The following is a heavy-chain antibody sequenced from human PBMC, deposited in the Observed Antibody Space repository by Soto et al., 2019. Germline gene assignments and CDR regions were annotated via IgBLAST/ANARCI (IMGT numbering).Heavy chain of an antibody. V-gene: IGHV3-48*01. CDR3: ARNYGDYEGNYYYYYMDV. CDR2: ISSSSSTI. J-gene: IGHJ6*03. D-gene: IGHD4-17*01. CDR1: GFTFSSYS. Sequence: GGSLRLSCAASGFTFSSYSMNWVRQAPGKGLEWVSYISSSSSTIYYADSVKGRFTISRDNAKNSLYLQMNSLRAEDTAVYYCARNYGDYEGNYYYYYMDVWGKGTTVTVSS.